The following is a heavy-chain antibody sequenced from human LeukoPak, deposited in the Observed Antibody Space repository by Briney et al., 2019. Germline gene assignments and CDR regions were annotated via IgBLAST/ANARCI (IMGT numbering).Heavy chain of an antibody. J-gene: IGHJ4*02. V-gene: IGHV1-46*01. CDR1: GYTFTSYF. Sequence: ASVKVSCKASGYTFTSYFMHWVRQAPGQGLEWMGLINPRGGTTNFPQKFQGRVTMTRDTSTSTVYMELSSLRSEDTAIYYCARDRTHYYESSGYYSRWEYWGQGTLVTVSS. D-gene: IGHD3-22*01. CDR3: ARDRTHYYESSGYYSRWEY. CDR2: INPRGGTT.